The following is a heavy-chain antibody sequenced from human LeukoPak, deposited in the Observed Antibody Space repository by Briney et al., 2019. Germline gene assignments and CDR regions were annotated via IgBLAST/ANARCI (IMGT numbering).Heavy chain of an antibody. CDR3: ARDEGDIVVVPAAYDY. Sequence: GGSLRLSCAASGFTFRSYTMNWVRQAPGRGLEWVSSISSNSAYLYYADSVKGRFTISRDNAKNSLYLQMNSLRAEDTAVYYCARDEGDIVVVPAAYDYWGQGTLVTVSS. CDR1: GFTFRSYT. D-gene: IGHD2-2*01. J-gene: IGHJ4*02. V-gene: IGHV3-21*01. CDR2: ISSNSAYL.